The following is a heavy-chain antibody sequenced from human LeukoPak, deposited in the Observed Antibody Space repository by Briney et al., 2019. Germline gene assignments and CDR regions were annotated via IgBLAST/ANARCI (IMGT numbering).Heavy chain of an antibody. V-gene: IGHV4-34*01. Sequence: SETLSLTCSVYGGSFSGYYWSWIRQPPGKGLEWIGEINDSGSAKYDPSLRSRVTMSIDTSKNQFSLRLSSVTAADTAVYYCTSHRGGSHPQYWGQGALVTVSS. CDR2: INDSGSA. CDR3: TSHRGGSHPQY. J-gene: IGHJ4*02. CDR1: GGSFSGYY. D-gene: IGHD2-15*01.